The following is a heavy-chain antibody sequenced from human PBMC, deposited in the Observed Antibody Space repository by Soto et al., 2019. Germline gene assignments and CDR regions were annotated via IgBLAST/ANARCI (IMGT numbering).Heavy chain of an antibody. V-gene: IGHV3-33*08. CDR3: ARDQWLVELPNYGMDV. J-gene: IGHJ6*02. D-gene: IGHD6-19*01. Sequence: GGSLRLSCAASGFTFRSYGMHWVRQAPGKGLEWVAVIWYDGSNKYYADSVKGRFTISRDNSKNTLYLQMNSLRAEDTAVYYCARDQWLVELPNYGMDVWGQGTTVTVSS. CDR1: GFTFRSYG. CDR2: IWYDGSNK.